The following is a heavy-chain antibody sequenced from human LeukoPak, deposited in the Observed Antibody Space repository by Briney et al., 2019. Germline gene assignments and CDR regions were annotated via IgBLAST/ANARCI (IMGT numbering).Heavy chain of an antibody. CDR3: ASSNYYGSGSLNFDY. D-gene: IGHD3-10*01. CDR1: GFTVSSNY. Sequence: PGGSLRLSCAASGFTVSSNYMSWVRKAPGKGLEWVSVIYSGGSTYYADSVKGRFTISRDNSKNTLYLQMNSLRAEDTAVYYCASSNYYGSGSLNFDYWGQGTLVTVSS. V-gene: IGHV3-53*01. J-gene: IGHJ4*02. CDR2: IYSGGST.